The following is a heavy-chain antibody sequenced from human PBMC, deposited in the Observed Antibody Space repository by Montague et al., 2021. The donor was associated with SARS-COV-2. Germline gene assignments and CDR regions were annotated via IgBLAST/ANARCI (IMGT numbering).Heavy chain of an antibody. J-gene: IGHJ3*01. CDR1: GGSISNYY. Sequence: SETLSLTCTVSGGSISNYYWNWIRQPPGKGLEWIGYIYYSGSTNYNPSLKGRVTMSLDTSKTQFSLKLTSVTAADTAVYYCARMRWLGVRAFDVWGQGTLVTVSS. CDR3: ARMRWLGVRAFDV. V-gene: IGHV4-59*01. D-gene: IGHD3-10*01. CDR2: IYYSGST.